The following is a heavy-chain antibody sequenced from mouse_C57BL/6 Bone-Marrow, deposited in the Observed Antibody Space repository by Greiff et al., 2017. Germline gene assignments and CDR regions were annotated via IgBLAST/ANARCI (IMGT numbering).Heavy chain of an antibody. V-gene: IGHV1-69*01. CDR1: GYTFISYW. J-gene: IGHJ3*01. Sequence: QVQLKQPGAELVMPGASVKLSCKASGYTFISYWMHWVKQRPGQGLEWIGEIDPSDSYTNYNQKFKGKSTLTVDKSSSTAYMQLSSLTSEDSAVYYCAGDYGSAWFAYWGQGTLVTVSA. CDR3: AGDYGSAWFAY. D-gene: IGHD1-1*01. CDR2: IDPSDSYT.